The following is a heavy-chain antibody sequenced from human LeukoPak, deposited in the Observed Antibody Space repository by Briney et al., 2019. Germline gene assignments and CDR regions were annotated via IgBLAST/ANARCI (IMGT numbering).Heavy chain of an antibody. J-gene: IGHJ4*02. CDR1: GYILSIFA. CDR3: ARVYSSNWDEGYFDY. V-gene: IGHV7-4-1*02. D-gene: IGHD6-13*01. CDR2: INANSGKL. Sequence: ASVNISCKASGYILSIFAMNWVRQAPGQGLEWMGWINANSGKLTYAQHFTGRFVFSVDTSANTAFLQINGLKVEDTAVYYCARVYSSNWDEGYFDYWGQGALVAVSS.